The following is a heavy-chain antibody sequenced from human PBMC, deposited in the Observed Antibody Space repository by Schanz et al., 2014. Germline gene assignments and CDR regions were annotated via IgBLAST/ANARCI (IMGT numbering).Heavy chain of an antibody. CDR2: ISYGTSYI. Sequence: EVQLLESGGGLVQPGGSLRLSCAASGFGFSSYSMNWVRQAPGKGLEWVSSISYGTSYIYYAESVKGRFTISRDNAKNTLYLQMNSLRAEDTAIYYCAKDISDTSGKDDYWGQGTLVTVSS. V-gene: IGHV3-21*04. D-gene: IGHD3-22*01. CDR1: GFGFSSYS. J-gene: IGHJ4*02. CDR3: AKDISDTSGKDDY.